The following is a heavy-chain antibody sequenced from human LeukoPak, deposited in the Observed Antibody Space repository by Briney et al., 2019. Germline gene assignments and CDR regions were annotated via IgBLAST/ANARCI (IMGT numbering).Heavy chain of an antibody. Sequence: SETLSLTCTVSGGSINSDYWSWIRQPAGKGLEWIGRIYTSGSTNYNPSLKSRVTISVDTSKNQFSLKLSSVTAADTAVYYCARLGDFWSGYSKSYYYYYYMDVWGKGTTVTVSS. D-gene: IGHD3-3*01. J-gene: IGHJ6*03. CDR1: GGSINSDY. CDR2: IYTSGST. CDR3: ARLGDFWSGYSKSYYYYYYMDV. V-gene: IGHV4-4*07.